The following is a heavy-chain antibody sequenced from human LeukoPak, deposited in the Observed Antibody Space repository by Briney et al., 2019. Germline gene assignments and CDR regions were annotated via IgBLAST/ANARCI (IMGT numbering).Heavy chain of an antibody. J-gene: IGHJ4*02. D-gene: IGHD1-14*01. CDR1: GGSISSSSW. V-gene: IGHV4-4*02. Sequence: SETLSLTCAVSGGSISSSSWWSWVRQPPGKGLEWIGEIYHSGSTNYNPSLKSRVTISVDTSKNQSSLKLNSVTAADTALYYCVSGTLISLFDHWGQGTLVIVSS. CDR2: IYHSGST. CDR3: VSGTLISLFDH.